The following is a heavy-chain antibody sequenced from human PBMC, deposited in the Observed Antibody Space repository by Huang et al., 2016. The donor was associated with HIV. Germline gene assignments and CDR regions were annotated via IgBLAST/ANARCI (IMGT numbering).Heavy chain of an antibody. V-gene: IGHV3-30*18. CDR2: ISYDAKKK. CDR3: AKGGSAAAVLDF. J-gene: IGHJ4*02. Sequence: QVQLVESGGGVVQPGRSLRISCAASGFTFSSYGMHWVRQAAGKGLEWVAVISYDAKKKYYADSVKGRFSISRDKSKTTVYLQLNSLRLEDTAVYYCAKGGSAAAVLDFWGQGTLVTVSS. D-gene: IGHD6-13*01. CDR1: GFTFSSYG.